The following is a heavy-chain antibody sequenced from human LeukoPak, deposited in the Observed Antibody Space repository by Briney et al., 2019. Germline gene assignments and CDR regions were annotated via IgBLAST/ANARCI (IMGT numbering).Heavy chain of an antibody. D-gene: IGHD2-15*01. CDR3: ARPFGRSGPRPGAFDI. V-gene: IGHV4-34*01. Sequence: SETLSLACAVYGGSFSGFYWSWIRQPPGKGLEWIGSIYYSGSTYYNPSLKSRVTISVDTSKNQFSLKLSSVTAADTAVYYCARPFGRSGPRPGAFDIWGQGTMVTVSS. CDR2: IYYSGST. CDR1: GGSFSGFY. J-gene: IGHJ3*02.